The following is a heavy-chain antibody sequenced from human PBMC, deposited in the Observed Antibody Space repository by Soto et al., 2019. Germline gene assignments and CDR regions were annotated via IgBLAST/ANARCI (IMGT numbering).Heavy chain of an antibody. V-gene: IGHV1-46*01. CDR1: GYTFTSDY. CDR3: ARDRRSSSNDYGMDV. CDR2: INPSGGST. J-gene: IGHJ6*02. D-gene: IGHD6-6*01. Sequence: ASVEVSWKAAGYTFTSDYMHWVRQAPGQGLEWMGIINPSGGSTSYAQKFQGRVTMTRDTSTSTVYMELSSLRSEDTAVYYCARDRRSSSNDYGMDVWGQGTTVTVSS.